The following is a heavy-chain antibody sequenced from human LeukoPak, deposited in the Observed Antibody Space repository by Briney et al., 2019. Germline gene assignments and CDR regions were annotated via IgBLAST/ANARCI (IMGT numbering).Heavy chain of an antibody. CDR2: IYYRGST. V-gene: IGHV4-39*01. CDR3: ARLHYYYSGMDV. J-gene: IGHJ6*02. Sequence: ETVSLTCTVSGGSISSSSYYWVGIRQPPGKGLEWIGSIYYRGSTYYNPPLKSRVTISVDTSKNEFSLKLSSVTAADTAVYYCARLHYYYSGMDVWDQGTTATVTS. CDR1: GGSISSSSYY.